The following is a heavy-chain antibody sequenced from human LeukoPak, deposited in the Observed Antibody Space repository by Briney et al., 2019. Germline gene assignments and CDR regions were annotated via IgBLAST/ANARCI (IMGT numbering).Heavy chain of an antibody. CDR2: IYYSGST. V-gene: IGHV4-59*08. D-gene: IGHD5-18*01. CDR3: ARPSGYSYGYGIDY. Sequence: SETLSLTCTVSGGSISSYYWSWIRQPPGKGLEWIGYIYYSGSTNYNPSLKSRVTISVDTSKNQFSLKLSSVTAADTAVYYCARPSGYSYGYGIDYWGQGTLVTVSS. CDR1: GGSISSYY. J-gene: IGHJ4*02.